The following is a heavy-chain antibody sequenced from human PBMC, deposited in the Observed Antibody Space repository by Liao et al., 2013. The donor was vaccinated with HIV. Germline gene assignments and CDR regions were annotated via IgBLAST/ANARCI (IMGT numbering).Heavy chain of an antibody. CDR3: ARVRYFDWLAAFDI. CDR1: GDLIRRDNYY. D-gene: IGHD3-9*01. J-gene: IGHJ3*02. Sequence: QVRLQESGPGLVKPSQTLSLTCTVSGDLIRRDNYYWTWIRQPAGKGLEWIGHIYTGMSTTGTTNYNPSLKSRVSISADTSSNHVSLKLTSMTAADTAVYYCARVRYFDWLAAFDIWGQGTMVTVSS. CDR2: IYTGMSTTGTT. V-gene: IGHV4-61*02.